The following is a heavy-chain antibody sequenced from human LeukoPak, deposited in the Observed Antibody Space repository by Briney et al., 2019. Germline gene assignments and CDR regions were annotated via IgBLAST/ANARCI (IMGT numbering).Heavy chain of an antibody. D-gene: IGHD3-16*02. V-gene: IGHV3-7*01. J-gene: IGHJ4*02. CDR1: GFTFSSYW. CDR3: ARTMITFGGVIAMNDY. Sequence: GGSLRLSCAASGFTFSSYWMSWVRQAPGKGLEWVANIKQDGSEKYYVDSVKGRFTISRDNAKNSLYLQMNSLRAEDTAVYYCARTMITFGGVIAMNDYWGQGTLVTVPS. CDR2: IKQDGSEK.